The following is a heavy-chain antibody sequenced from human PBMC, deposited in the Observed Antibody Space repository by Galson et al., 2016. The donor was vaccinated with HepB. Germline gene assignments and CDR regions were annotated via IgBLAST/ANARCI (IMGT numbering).Heavy chain of an antibody. D-gene: IGHD3-10*01. CDR1: GGSLSGYY. V-gene: IGHV4-34*09. J-gene: IGHJ6*02. CDR3: ARGHFSGSGGDFGLDV. CDR2: ISDSGSA. Sequence: TLSLTCAVYGGSLSGYYWNWIRQSPGKGLECIGYISDSGSAYYNPSLKSRATISLDTSNNQFSLKLSSVTAADTAVYYCARGHFSGSGGDFGLDVWGHGTTVTVSS.